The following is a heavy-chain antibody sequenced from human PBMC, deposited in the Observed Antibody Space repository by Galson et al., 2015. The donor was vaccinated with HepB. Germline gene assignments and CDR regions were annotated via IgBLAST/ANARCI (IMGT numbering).Heavy chain of an antibody. CDR2: ISSSSSYI. Sequence: SLRLSCAASGFTFSSYAMSWVRQAPGKGLEWVSSISSSSSYIYYADSVKGRFTISRDNAKNSLYLQMNSLRAEDTAVYYCARDSSYQLLFGYWGQGTLVTVSS. V-gene: IGHV3-21*01. CDR1: GFTFSSYA. J-gene: IGHJ4*02. D-gene: IGHD2-2*01. CDR3: ARDSSYQLLFGY.